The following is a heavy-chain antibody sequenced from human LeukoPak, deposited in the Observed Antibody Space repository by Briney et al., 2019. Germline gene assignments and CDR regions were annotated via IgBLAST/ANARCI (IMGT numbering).Heavy chain of an antibody. D-gene: IGHD6-13*01. J-gene: IGHJ5*02. CDR1: GGSFRGYY. CDR2: INHSGST. CDR3: ARAVSAAAAWFDP. V-gene: IGHV4-34*01. Sequence: SETLSLTCAVYGGSFRGYYWRWLRQPPGKGLEWIGDINHSGSTNYNPSLTIRVTISVDPSKIQFTLKLRAVTAADSAVYYCARAVSAAAAWFDPWGQGTLVTVSS.